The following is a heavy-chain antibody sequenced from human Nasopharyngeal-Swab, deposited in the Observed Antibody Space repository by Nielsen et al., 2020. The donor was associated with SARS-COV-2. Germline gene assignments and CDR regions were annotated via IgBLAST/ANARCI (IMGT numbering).Heavy chain of an antibody. CDR3: ARSMVRGVKGPFDP. V-gene: IGHV3-33*01. Sequence: GVSLKISWAASGFTFSSYGMHWVRQAPGKGLEWVAVIWYDGSNKYYADSVKGRFTISRDNSKNTLYLQMNSLRAEDTAVYYCARSMVRGVKGPFDPWGQGTLVTVSS. CDR2: IWYDGSNK. J-gene: IGHJ5*02. CDR1: GFTFSSYG. D-gene: IGHD3-10*01.